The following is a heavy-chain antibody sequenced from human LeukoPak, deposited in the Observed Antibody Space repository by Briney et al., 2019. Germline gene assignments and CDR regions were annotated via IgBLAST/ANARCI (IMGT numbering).Heavy chain of an antibody. D-gene: IGHD6-19*01. V-gene: IGHV3-7*01. J-gene: IGHJ3*02. CDR1: GFTFSSYA. CDR2: IKQDGSEK. CDR3: ARRYSSGWYRAFDI. Sequence: PGGSLRLSCAASGFTFSSYAMSWVRQAPGKGLEWVANIKQDGSEKYYVDSVKGRFTISRDNAKNSLYLQMNSLRAEDTAVYYCARRYSSGWYRAFDIWGQGTMVTVSS.